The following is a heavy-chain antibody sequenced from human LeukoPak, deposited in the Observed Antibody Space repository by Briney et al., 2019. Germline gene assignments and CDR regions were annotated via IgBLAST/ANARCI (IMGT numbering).Heavy chain of an antibody. V-gene: IGHV4-39*01. CDR2: VYYSGSA. J-gene: IGHJ4*02. Sequence: PSETLSLTCTVSGASTDSDNFYWGWIRQPPGKGLEWIGRVYYSGSAYYSPSLKSRVTISVDTSTTQFSLKMRSVTAADTAVYYCARHAGTMISVGGDPYYFDSWGQGTLVTVSA. D-gene: IGHD3-16*01. CDR3: ARHAGTMISVGGDPYYFDS. CDR1: GASTDSDNFY.